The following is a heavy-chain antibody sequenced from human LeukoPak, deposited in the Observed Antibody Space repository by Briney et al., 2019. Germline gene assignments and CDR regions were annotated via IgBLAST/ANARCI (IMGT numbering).Heavy chain of an antibody. CDR2: INLNRGGT. CDR1: GYTFTCYY. D-gene: IGHD6-13*01. CDR3: ARDQGSLTRSWYTGY. J-gene: IGHJ4*02. Sequence: ASVKVSCKASGYTFTCYYMYWVRLAPGQGLEWMGWINLNRGGTNYAQKFQGRVTMTRDTSITTAYMDLSSLTPGDTAVYFCARDQGSLTRSWYTGYWGQGTQVTVSS. V-gene: IGHV1-2*02.